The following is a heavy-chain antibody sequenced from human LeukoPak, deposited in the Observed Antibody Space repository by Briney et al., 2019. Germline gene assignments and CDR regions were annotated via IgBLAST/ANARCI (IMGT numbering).Heavy chain of an antibody. J-gene: IGHJ4*02. CDR2: IYYSGST. CDR3: ASPLTIYGDFGY. Sequence: ASETLSLTCTVSGGSISVTTYYWGWIRQPPGKGLEWIGSIYYSGSTYYSPSLKSRVTMSVDTSKNQFSLKVSSVIAADTAVYYCASPLTIYGDFGYWGQGTLVTVSS. V-gene: IGHV4-39*01. CDR1: GGSISVTTYY. D-gene: IGHD4-17*01.